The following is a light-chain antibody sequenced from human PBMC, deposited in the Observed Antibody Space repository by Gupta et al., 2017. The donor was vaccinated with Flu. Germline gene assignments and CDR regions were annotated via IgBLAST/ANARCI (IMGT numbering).Light chain of an antibody. J-gene: IGKJ2*01. CDR1: QSIKTW. Sequence: SHLSASVGDRVTITCRASQSIKTWLAWYQHKPGKAPNLLIYKASTLKSGVPSRFSGSGCGTEFALTISSRQPDDFAPYYCQQYKDYSPDAFGQGTKLEI. V-gene: IGKV1-5*03. CDR3: QQYKDYSPDA. CDR2: KAS.